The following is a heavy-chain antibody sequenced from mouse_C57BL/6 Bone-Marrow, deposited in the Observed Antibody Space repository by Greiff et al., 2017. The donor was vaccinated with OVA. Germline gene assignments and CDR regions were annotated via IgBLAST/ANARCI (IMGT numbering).Heavy chain of an antibody. CDR3: ARGGYYYGSSYRCYWYFDV. D-gene: IGHD1-1*01. CDR2: INPYNGGT. CDR1: GYTFTDYY. Sequence: VQLKESGPVLVKPGASVKMSCKASGYTFTDYYMNWVKQSHGKSLEWIGVINPYNGGTSYNQKFKGKATLTVDKSSSTAYMELNSLTSEDSAVYYCARGGYYYGSSYRCYWYFDVWGTGTTVTVSS. J-gene: IGHJ1*03. V-gene: IGHV1-19*01.